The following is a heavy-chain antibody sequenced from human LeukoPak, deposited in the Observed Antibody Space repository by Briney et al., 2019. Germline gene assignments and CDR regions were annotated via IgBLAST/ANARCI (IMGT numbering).Heavy chain of an antibody. CDR1: GYTFTSYG. V-gene: IGHV1-18*01. J-gene: IGHJ4*02. CDR3: ARGTRITMVRGAIYYFDY. Sequence: ASVKVSCKASGYTFTSYGISWVRQAPGQGLEWMGWISAYNGNTNYAQKLQGRVTMTTDTSTSTAYMELSSLRSEDTAVYYCARGTRITMVRGAIYYFDYWGQGTLVTVSS. D-gene: IGHD3-10*01. CDR2: ISAYNGNT.